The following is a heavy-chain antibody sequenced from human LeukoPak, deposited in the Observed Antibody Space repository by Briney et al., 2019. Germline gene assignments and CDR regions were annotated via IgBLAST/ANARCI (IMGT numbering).Heavy chain of an antibody. D-gene: IGHD3-10*01. CDR2: IDPSDSYT. J-gene: IGHJ4*02. Sequence: GESLKISCKGSGYSFTSYWISWVRQMPGKGLEWMGRIDPSDSYTNYSPSFQGHITISADKSISTAYLQWSSLKASDTAMYYCARSSYYYGSGSSEFDYWGQGTLVTVSS. V-gene: IGHV5-10-1*01. CDR3: ARSSYYYGSGSSEFDY. CDR1: GYSFTSYW.